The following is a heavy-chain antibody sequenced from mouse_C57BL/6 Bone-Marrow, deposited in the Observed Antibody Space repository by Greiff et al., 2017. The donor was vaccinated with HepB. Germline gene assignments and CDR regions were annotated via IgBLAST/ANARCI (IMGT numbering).Heavy chain of an antibody. CDR3: ARMPPGYDEVAWFAY. V-gene: IGHV8-8*01. D-gene: IGHD2-2*01. CDR1: GFSLSTFGMG. Sequence: QVTLKVSGPGILQPSQTLSLTCSFSGFSLSTFGMGVGWIRQPSGNGLEWLAHIWWDDDKYYNPALKSRLTISKDTSKNQVFLKIANVDTADTATYYCARMPPGYDEVAWFAYWGQGTLVTVSA. CDR2: IWWDDDK. J-gene: IGHJ3*01.